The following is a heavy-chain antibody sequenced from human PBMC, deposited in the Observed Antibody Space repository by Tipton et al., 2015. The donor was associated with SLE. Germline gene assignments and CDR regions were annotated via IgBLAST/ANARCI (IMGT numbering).Heavy chain of an antibody. V-gene: IGHV3-53*05. CDR3: ARGPRPTDAFDV. CDR1: GLTVSRHY. D-gene: IGHD6-6*01. Sequence: GSLRLSCAASGLTVSRHYMSWVRQAPGKGLEWVSILYSGGRTFYADSVKGRFTISRDNSKNTLYLQVNGLRSEDTAVYFCARGPRPTDAFDVWGQGTMVTVSS. CDR2: LYSGGRT. J-gene: IGHJ3*01.